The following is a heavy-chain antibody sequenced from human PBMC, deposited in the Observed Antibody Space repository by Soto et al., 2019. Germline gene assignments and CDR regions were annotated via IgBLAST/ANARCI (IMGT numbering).Heavy chain of an antibody. CDR2: ISYDGNTQ. CDR1: GFTLSSYS. J-gene: IGHJ4*02. V-gene: IGHV3-30-3*01. Sequence: QVQLVESGGGVVQPGTSLRLSCAASGFTLSSYSIHWVRQAPGKGLDWVAVISYDGNTQFYGDSVKGRFIVSRDNSRNTLYLQLNNLQAEDTAVYYCAKVSRPSRISTPDFDYWGQETLVTVSS. CDR3: AKVSRPSRISTPDFDY.